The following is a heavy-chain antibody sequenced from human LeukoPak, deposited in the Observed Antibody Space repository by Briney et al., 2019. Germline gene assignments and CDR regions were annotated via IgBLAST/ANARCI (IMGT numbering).Heavy chain of an antibody. CDR3: AKDRRGPAAGTWYFES. CDR1: GFTVSAYA. V-gene: IGHV3-23*01. J-gene: IGHJ4*02. D-gene: IGHD6-13*01. CDR2: IYDDNT. Sequence: GGSLRLSCAASGFTVSAYAMAWVRQAPGKGLEWVSTIYDDNTYYADSVKGRFAISTDNSKNTLYLQMNSLRAEDTAIYYCAKDRRGPAAGTWYFESWGQGNLVTVSS.